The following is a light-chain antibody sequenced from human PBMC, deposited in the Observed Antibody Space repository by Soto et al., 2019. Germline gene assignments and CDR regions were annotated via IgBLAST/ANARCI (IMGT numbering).Light chain of an antibody. J-gene: IGLJ1*01. CDR2: EVT. CDR3: NSYTRFSTYV. Sequence: QSALTQPASVSGSPGQSITISCTGASSDVGLYDFVSWYQQHPGKAPKLLIYEVTYRPSGVSSRFPGSKSGNTASLTISGLQAEDEADYYCNSYTRFSTYVFGTGTKVTVL. CDR1: SSDVGLYDF. V-gene: IGLV2-14*01.